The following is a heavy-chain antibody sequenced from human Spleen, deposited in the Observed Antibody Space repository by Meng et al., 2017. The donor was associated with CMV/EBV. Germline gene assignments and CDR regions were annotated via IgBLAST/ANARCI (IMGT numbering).Heavy chain of an antibody. V-gene: IGHV3-21*01. D-gene: IGHD1-26*01. CDR3: AREWGGLDY. CDR1: GFTFSGYS. J-gene: IGHJ4*02. Sequence: LSCAAPGFTFSGYSMTWVRQAPGKGLEWVSSISSSSSYIYYADSVKGRFTISRDNAKNSLYLQMNSLRAEDTAVYCCAREWGGLDYWGQGTLVTVSS. CDR2: ISSSSSYI.